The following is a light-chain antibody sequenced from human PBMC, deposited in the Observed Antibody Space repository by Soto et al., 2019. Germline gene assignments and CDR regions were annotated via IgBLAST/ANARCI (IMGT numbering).Light chain of an antibody. V-gene: IGKV1-33*01. CDR1: QGIGSV. CDR3: QQYENLPT. CDR2: DAS. J-gene: IGKJ5*01. Sequence: DIQMTQSPSSLSASVGVRVTIACRASQGIGSVLNWYQQKPGRAPKLLIYDASNLEAGVPSRFRGSGSGTDFTFTISRLQPEDIATYYCQQYENLPTFGQGTRREIK.